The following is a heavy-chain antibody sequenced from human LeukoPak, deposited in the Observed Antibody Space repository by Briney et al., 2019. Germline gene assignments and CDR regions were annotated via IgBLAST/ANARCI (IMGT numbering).Heavy chain of an antibody. CDR3: ARDQSWYRSYYYYGMDV. Sequence: GGSLRLSCAASGFTVSSNYMSWVRQAPGKGLEWVSVIYSGGSTYYADSVKGRFTISRDNPKNTLYLQMNSLRAEDTAVYYCARDQSWYRSYYYYGMDVWGQGTTVIVSS. V-gene: IGHV3-66*01. CDR1: GFTVSSNY. D-gene: IGHD6-13*01. J-gene: IGHJ6*02. CDR2: IYSGGST.